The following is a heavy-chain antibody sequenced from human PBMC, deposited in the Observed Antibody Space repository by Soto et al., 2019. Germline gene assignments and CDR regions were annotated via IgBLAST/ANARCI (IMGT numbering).Heavy chain of an antibody. CDR2: IYYSGST. CDR1: GYSISSGGYH. Sequence: TLALTCTFSGYSISSGGYHWSWIRQHPGKGLEWIGYIYYSGSTYYNPSLKSRVTISVDTSKNQFSLKLSSVTAADTAVYYCARGKNWFDPWGQGTLVTVSS. J-gene: IGHJ5*02. CDR3: ARGKNWFDP. V-gene: IGHV4-31*03.